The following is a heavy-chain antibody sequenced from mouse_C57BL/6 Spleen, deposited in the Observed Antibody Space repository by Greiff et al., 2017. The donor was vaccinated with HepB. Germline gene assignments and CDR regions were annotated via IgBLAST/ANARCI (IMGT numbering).Heavy chain of an antibody. CDR1: GFTFSSYG. V-gene: IGHV5-6*02. Sequence: EVMLVESGGDLVKPGGSLKLSCAASGFTFSSYGMSWVRQTPDKRLEWVATISSGGSYTYYPDSVKGRFTISRDNAKNTLYLQMSSLKSEDTAMYYCARQRGGLDYWGQGTTLTVSS. CDR2: ISSGGSYT. J-gene: IGHJ2*01. CDR3: ARQRGGLDY.